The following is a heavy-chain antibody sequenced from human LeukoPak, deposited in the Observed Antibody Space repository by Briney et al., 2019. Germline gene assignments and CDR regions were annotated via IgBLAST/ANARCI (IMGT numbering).Heavy chain of an antibody. J-gene: IGHJ6*02. V-gene: IGHV3-21*01. Sequence: PGGSLRLSCAASGFTFTMFNMNWVRQAPGKGLELVSSITSSGSYIYYADSVKGRFTISRDNAKNSLYLQMNSQRAEDTRVYYYSRPSYYDTNGGEGMDVWGQGTTVTVSS. CDR3: SRPSYYDTNGGEGMDV. CDR1: GFTFTMFN. CDR2: ITSSGSYI. D-gene: IGHD3-22*01.